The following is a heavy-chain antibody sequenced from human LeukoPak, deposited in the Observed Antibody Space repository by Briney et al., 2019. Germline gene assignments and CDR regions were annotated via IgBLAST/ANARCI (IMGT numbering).Heavy chain of an antibody. V-gene: IGHV1-69*13. CDR1: GGTFSSYA. D-gene: IGHD2-2*01. J-gene: IGHJ5*02. CDR2: IIPIFGTA. CDR3: ARDLCSSTSCYEGFDP. Sequence: ASATVSCTASGGTFSSYAISWVRQAPGQGLEWMGGIIPIFGTANYAQKFQGRVTITADESTSTAYMELSSLRSEDTAVYYCARDLCSSTSCYEGFDPWGQGTLVTVSS.